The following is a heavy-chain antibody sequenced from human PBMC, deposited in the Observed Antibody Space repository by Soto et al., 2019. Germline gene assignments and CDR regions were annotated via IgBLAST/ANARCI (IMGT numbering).Heavy chain of an antibody. Sequence: GGSLRLSCAASGFTFSTYDMNWVRQAPGKGLEWVSHISGTSNDIQYADSVKGRFTISRDIAKNSLYLQMNSLRAEDTAVYYCATDYDFWSGRNYDMDVWGRGTTVTVSS. CDR2: ISGTSNDI. J-gene: IGHJ6*02. CDR1: GFTFSTYD. V-gene: IGHV3-48*01. D-gene: IGHD3-3*01. CDR3: ATDYDFWSGRNYDMDV.